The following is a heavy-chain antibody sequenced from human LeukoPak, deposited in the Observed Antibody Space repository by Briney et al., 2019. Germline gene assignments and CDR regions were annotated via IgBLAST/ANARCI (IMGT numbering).Heavy chain of an antibody. CDR2: IIPIFGTA. Sequence: SVKVSCKASGGTFSSYAISWVRQAPGQGLEWMGGIIPIFGTANYAQKFQGRVTITADESTSTAYMELSSLRSEDTAVYYCARGNFHMRAFDIWGQGTMVTVSS. J-gene: IGHJ3*02. CDR1: GGTFSSYA. CDR3: ARGNFHMRAFDI. V-gene: IGHV1-69*01.